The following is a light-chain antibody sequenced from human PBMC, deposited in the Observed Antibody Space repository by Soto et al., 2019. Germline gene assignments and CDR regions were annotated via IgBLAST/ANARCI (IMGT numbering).Light chain of an antibody. V-gene: IGKV1-39*01. J-gene: IGKJ4*01. CDR3: QQSHTTPLT. CDR2: LAS. CDR1: QSIDNY. Sequence: DIQMTQSPSSLSASVGDRVTITCRASQSIDNYLYWYVQKPGKAPRLLIYLASSLQSGVPSRFSGSGSGTDFTLTISSLQPEDFAAYYCQQSHTTPLTFGGGTKVEIK.